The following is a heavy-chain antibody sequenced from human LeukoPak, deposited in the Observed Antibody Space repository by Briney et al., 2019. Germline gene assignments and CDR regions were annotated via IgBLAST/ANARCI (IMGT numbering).Heavy chain of an antibody. J-gene: IGHJ3*02. CDR2: INWNGGST. CDR3: ARAVLRYYDSSGIDAFDI. D-gene: IGHD3-22*01. V-gene: IGHV3-20*04. CDR1: GFTFSRYN. Sequence: GGSLRLSCAASGFTFSRYNMNWVRQAPGKGLEWVSGINWNGGSTGYADSVKGRFTISRDNAKNSLYLQMNSLRAEDTALYYCARAVLRYYDSSGIDAFDIWGQGTMVTVSS.